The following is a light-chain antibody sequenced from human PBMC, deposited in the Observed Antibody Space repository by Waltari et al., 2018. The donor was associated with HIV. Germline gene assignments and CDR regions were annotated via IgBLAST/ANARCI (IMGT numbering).Light chain of an antibody. V-gene: IGKV1-8*01. CDR3: HQYHRYPQT. CDR2: GSS. J-gene: IGKJ1*01. CDR1: QNLGNS. Sequence: AIRLTQSPSSFSASTGDRVTITCRASQNLGNSLAWYQHKQGSAPRLLIYGSSTLQKGVASRFSGSASGTNFTLTISCLQSEDFATFSCHQYHRYPQTFGQGTRVEMK.